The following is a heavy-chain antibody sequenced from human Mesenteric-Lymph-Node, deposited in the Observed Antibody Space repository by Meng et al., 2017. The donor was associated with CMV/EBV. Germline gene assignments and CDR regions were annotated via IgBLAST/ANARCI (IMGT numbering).Heavy chain of an antibody. CDR1: GFSLSTSGVG. CDR3: ARLNSGWSFDY. V-gene: IGHV2-5*02. Sequence: CTFSGFSLSTSGVGVSWLRQPPGKALEWLALIYWDDDKYYNPSLKSRLTITKDTSKNQVVLTMTNMDPVDTATYYCARLNSGWSFDYWGQGTLVTVSS. D-gene: IGHD6-19*01. J-gene: IGHJ4*02. CDR2: IYWDDDK.